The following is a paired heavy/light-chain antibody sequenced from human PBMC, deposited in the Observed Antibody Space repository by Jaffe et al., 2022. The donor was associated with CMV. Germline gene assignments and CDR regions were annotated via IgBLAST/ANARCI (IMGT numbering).Heavy chain of an antibody. J-gene: IGHJ4*02. V-gene: IGHV3-21*02. CDR2: ISSSSRYI. D-gene: IGHD2-15*01. CDR3: ATHIVVAGPSDPLEY. Sequence: EVQLVESGGGLVKPGGSLRLSCAASGFTLSSYSMNWVRQAPGKGLEWVSSISSSSRYIYYADSVKGRFTISRDNAKNSLYLQMNSLRAEDTAVYYCATHIVVAGPSDPLEYWGQGTLVTVSS. CDR1: GFTLSSYS.
Light chain of an antibody. J-gene: IGLJ2*01. CDR2: EVT. CDR1: SSDVGSFNL. V-gene: IGLV2-23*02. CDR3: CSYAGSSPYVV. Sequence: QSALTQPASVSGSPGQSITISCTGTSSDVGSFNLVSWYQQHPGKAPKLMIYEVTKRPSGVSYRFSGSKSGNTASLTISGLQAEDGADYYCCSYAGSSPYVVFGGGTKLTVL.